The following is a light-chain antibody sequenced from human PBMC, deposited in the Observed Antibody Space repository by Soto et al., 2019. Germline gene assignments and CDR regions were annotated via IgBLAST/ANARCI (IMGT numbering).Light chain of an antibody. J-gene: IGKJ1*01. CDR3: QQYITSPWT. V-gene: IGKV1-5*03. CDR2: KAS. CDR1: QSIRSW. Sequence: DILLTQSPSTLSASVGDRVTITCRASQSIRSWLAWYQQRPGKAPKLLIYKASSLEGGVPSRFSGSGSGTEFTLTINSLQPDDFATYHCQQYITSPWTFGQGTKVEIK.